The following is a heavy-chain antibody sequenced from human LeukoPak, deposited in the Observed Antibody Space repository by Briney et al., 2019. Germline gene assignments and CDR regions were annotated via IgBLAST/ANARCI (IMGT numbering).Heavy chain of an antibody. J-gene: IGHJ3*02. D-gene: IGHD6-13*01. V-gene: IGHV1-69*05. CDR3: ARDRGERGSSWSLPAHGFDI. CDR2: IVPIFGTT. CDR1: GGTFSSYA. Sequence: SVKVSCKASGGTFSSYAINWVRQAPGQGLEWMGRIVPIFGTTNYAQKFQGRVTITTDESTSTAYMELSSLRSEDTAVYYCARDRGERGSSWSLPAHGFDIWGQGTMVTVSS.